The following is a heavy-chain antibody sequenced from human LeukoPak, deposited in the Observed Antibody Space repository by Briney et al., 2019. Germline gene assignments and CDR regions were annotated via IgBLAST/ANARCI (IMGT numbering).Heavy chain of an antibody. CDR2: INWNGGGT. D-gene: IGHD1-26*01. CDR3: AKHLTATNTYIFFGLDV. CDR1: GYSFKDYG. J-gene: IGHJ6*02. Sequence: GGSLRLSCAATGYSFKDYGMHWVRQPPGKGLEWVFAINWNGGGTDYADSVKGRFTIFRDNAKNSLYLQLSSLRPEDTALYYCAKHLTATNTYIFFGLDVWGQGTSVTVS. V-gene: IGHV3-9*01.